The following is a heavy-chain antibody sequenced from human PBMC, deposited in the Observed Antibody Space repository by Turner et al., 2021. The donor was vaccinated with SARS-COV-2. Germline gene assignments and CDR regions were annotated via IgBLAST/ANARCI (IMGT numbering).Heavy chain of an antibody. Sequence: EGPLVESGGGLVKPGGSPCRSCAAAGFTHSIYSMSWIRQARGKGREWVASITRSSSYIYYADSVKGRFTIARDNAKNSMYLQMNSLRAENTAVYDCARDPSTVTRGPHSSHNWFDPWGQGTLVTVSS. J-gene: IGHJ5*02. CDR1: GFTHSIYS. D-gene: IGHD4-17*01. CDR3: ARDPSTVTRGPHSSHNWFDP. V-gene: IGHV3-21*02. CDR2: ITRSSSYI.